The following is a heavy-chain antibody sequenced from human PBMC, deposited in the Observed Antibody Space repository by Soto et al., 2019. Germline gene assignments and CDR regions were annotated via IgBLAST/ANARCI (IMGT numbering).Heavy chain of an antibody. V-gene: IGHV4-61*01. CDR3: ARVGVEGFWSGYYTENWFDP. D-gene: IGHD3-3*01. CDR2: IYYSGST. CDR1: GGSVSSGSYY. Sequence: QVQLQESGPGLVKPSETLSLTCTVSGGSVSSGSYYWSWIRQPPGKGLEWIGYIYYSGSTNYNPSLKSRVTISVDTSKNQFSLKLSSVTAADTAVYYCARVGVEGFWSGYYTENWFDPWGQGTLVTVSS. J-gene: IGHJ5*02.